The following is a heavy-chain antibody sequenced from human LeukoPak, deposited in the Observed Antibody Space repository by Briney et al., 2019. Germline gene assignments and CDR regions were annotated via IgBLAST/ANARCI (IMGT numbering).Heavy chain of an antibody. J-gene: IGHJ4*02. Sequence: PGGSLRPDYAASGFTFSSYAMSWVRQAPGKGLEWVSAISGSGGSTYYADSVKSRFTISRDNSKNTLYLQMNSLRAEDTAVYYCAKGDDRSGPWGQGTLVSVSS. CDR1: GFTFSSYA. V-gene: IGHV3-23*01. CDR2: ISGSGGST. D-gene: IGHD3-22*01. CDR3: AKGDDRSGP.